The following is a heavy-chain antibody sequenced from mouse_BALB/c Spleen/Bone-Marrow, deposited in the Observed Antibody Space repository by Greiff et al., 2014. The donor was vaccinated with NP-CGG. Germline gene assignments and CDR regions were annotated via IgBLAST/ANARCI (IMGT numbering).Heavy chain of an antibody. V-gene: IGHV7-3*02. D-gene: IGHD3-3*01. CDR1: GFTLTDYY. Sequence: EVQLQESGGGLVQPGGSLRLSCATSGFTLTDYYMNWVRQPPGMALEWLGFIRTKANGYTTEYSASVKGRFTISRDNSQSFLYLQMNTLRPEDSATYYCVRDRGAVCFDYWGQGTTLTVSS. CDR3: VRDRGAVCFDY. J-gene: IGHJ2*01. CDR2: IRTKANGYTT.